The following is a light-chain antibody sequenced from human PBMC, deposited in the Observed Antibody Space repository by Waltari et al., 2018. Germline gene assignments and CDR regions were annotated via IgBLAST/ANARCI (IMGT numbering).Light chain of an antibody. V-gene: IGLV2-14*03. CDR2: DVS. Sequence: QSALTQPAPVSGSPGQSITLSCTGTSSHVRGYTYVSWSQQHPGKAPKLIIFDVSDRPSGVSNRFSGSKSGNTASLTISGRQAEDEADYYCSSYMGSSTLELFGGGTSLTVL. CDR3: SSYMGSSTLEL. J-gene: IGLJ2*01. CDR1: SSHVRGYTY.